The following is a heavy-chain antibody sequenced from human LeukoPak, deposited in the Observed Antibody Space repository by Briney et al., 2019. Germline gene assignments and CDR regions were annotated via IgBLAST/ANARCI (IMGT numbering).Heavy chain of an antibody. J-gene: IGHJ5*02. CDR2: ISAYNGNT. CDR1: GYTFTSYG. D-gene: IGHD3-22*01. Sequence: ASVNVSCKSSGYTFTSYGISWVRQAPGQGLEWMGWISAYNGNTNYAQKLQGRVTMTTDTSTSTDYLELRSLRSEDTAVYYCARDRVEDSSGYLGFDPGGQGTLVTVSS. V-gene: IGHV1-18*01. CDR3: ARDRVEDSSGYLGFDP.